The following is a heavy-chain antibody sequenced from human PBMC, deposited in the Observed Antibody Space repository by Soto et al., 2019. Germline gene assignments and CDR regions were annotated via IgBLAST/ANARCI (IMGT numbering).Heavy chain of an antibody. D-gene: IGHD1-26*01. CDR3: ARGFDRGKFYAFES. Sequence: QVQLQESGPGLVKPSQTLSLTCTVSGDSIMSDSYYWNWIRQHPGKGLEWIGYIYYSVTTAYNPSRKTRVTISPDTSKNQFALNLSSVTAAYTAVYCCARGFDRGKFYAFESWGQGPQVTVSS. CDR1: GDSIMSDSYY. J-gene: IGHJ4*02. CDR2: IYYSVTT. V-gene: IGHV4-31*03.